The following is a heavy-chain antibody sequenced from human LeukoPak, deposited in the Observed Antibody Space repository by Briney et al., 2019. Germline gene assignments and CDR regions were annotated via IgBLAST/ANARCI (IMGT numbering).Heavy chain of an antibody. CDR3: ARDRMVRDGFEY. V-gene: IGHV3-21*01. D-gene: IGHD3-10*01. Sequence: GGSLRLSCAASGFTFSSYSMNWVRQAPGKGLEWVSFISSSSSYIYYADPVKGRFTISRDNAKNSLYLQMNSLRAEDTAVYYCARDRMVRDGFEYWGQGTLVTVSS. J-gene: IGHJ4*02. CDR1: GFTFSSYS. CDR2: ISSSSSYI.